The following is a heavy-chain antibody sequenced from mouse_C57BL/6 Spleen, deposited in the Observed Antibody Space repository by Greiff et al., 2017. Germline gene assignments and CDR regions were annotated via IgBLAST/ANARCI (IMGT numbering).Heavy chain of an antibody. Sequence: DVKLVESGGGLVQPGGSMKLSCVASGFTFSNYWMNWVRQSPEKGLEWVAQIRLKSDNYATHYAESVKGRFTISRDDSKSSVYLQMNNLRAEDTGIYYCTGGYGSSWYFDVWGTGTTVTVSS. D-gene: IGHD1-1*01. CDR3: TGGYGSSWYFDV. J-gene: IGHJ1*03. CDR2: IRLKSDNYAT. V-gene: IGHV6-3*01. CDR1: GFTFSNYW.